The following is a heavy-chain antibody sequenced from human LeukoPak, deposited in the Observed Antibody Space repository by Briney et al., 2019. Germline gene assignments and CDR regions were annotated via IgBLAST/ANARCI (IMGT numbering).Heavy chain of an antibody. V-gene: IGHV1-2*02. CDR2: INPNSGDT. Sequence: ASVKVSCTASGYSFIGYYLHWMRQAPGQGLDWMGWINPNSGDTNYAKRFRGRVTMTRDTSISTGHMELGGLRSDDTAVYYCVINRVTMIEVLGIYLDFWGRGTPVTVSA. D-gene: IGHD3-22*01. CDR3: VINRVTMIEVLGIYLDF. J-gene: IGHJ2*01. CDR1: GYSFIGYY.